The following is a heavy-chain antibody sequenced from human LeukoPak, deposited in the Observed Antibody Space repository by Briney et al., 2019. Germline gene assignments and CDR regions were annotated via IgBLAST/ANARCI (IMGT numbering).Heavy chain of an antibody. J-gene: IGHJ5*02. D-gene: IGHD2-8*01. CDR3: GKSDIILVYQPGSWSDP. V-gene: IGHV3-23*01. CDR2: ISGSGGST. Sequence: GGSLRLSCAASGFSFSSYAMTWVRLAPGKGLEWVSAISGSGGSTYYADSVKGRFTISRDNSKNTLFLQMNSLRAEDTAVYYCGKSDIILVYQPGSWSDPWGQGTLVTVSS. CDR1: GFSFSSYA.